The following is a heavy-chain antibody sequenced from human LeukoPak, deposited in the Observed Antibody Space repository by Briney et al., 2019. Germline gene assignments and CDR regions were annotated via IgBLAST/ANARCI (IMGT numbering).Heavy chain of an antibody. J-gene: IGHJ5*02. CDR3: AKDSVSPGFNRFDP. CDR2: ISGRGGST. CDR1: GFSFSTYA. D-gene: IGHD3-16*01. Sequence: GGSLRLSCAASGFSFSTYAMSWVRQAPGKGLEWVSAISGRGGSTYYADSVKGRFTISRDNSKDTLYLQMNSLRAEDTAVYYCAKDSVSPGFNRFDPWGQGTLVTVSS. V-gene: IGHV3-23*01.